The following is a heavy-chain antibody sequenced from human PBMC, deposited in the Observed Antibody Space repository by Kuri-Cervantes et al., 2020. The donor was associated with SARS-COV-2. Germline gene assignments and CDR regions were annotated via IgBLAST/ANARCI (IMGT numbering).Heavy chain of an antibody. J-gene: IGHJ4*02. Sequence: SETLSLTCNVSGDSIRSYYWNWIRQPPGKGLEWIGYIYYSGSTNYNPSLKSRVTFSVDTSKNQFSLKLSSVTAADTAVYYCARLGYSYAYARDYWGQGTLVTVSS. D-gene: IGHD5-18*01. CDR1: GDSIRSYY. CDR3: ARLGYSYAYARDY. V-gene: IGHV4-59*12. CDR2: IYYSGST.